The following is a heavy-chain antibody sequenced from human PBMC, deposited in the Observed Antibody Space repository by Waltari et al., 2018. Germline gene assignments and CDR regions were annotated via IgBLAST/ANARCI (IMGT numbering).Heavy chain of an antibody. Sequence: QVQLQESGLGLVKPSQTLSLTCTVSGGSISSGGYYWSWIRQHPGKGLEWIGYIYYSGSTYYNPALKSRVTISVDTSKNQCSLKLSSVTAADTAVYYSARWAMIKAFDIWGQGTMVTVSS. D-gene: IGHD3-22*01. V-gene: IGHV4-31*03. CDR3: ARWAMIKAFDI. CDR2: IYYSGST. CDR1: GGSISSGGYY. J-gene: IGHJ3*02.